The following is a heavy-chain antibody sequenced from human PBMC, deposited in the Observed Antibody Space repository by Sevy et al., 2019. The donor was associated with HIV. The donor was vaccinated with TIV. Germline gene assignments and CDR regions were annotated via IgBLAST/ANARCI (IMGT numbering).Heavy chain of an antibody. D-gene: IGHD4-17*01. V-gene: IGHV3-30-3*01. CDR2: ISYDGSNK. CDR1: GFTFSSYA. CDR3: AREENGDSQNYYFDY. J-gene: IGHJ4*02. Sequence: GESLKISCAASGFTFSSYAMHWVRQAPGKGLEWVAVISYDGSNKYYADSVKGRFTISRDNSKNTLYLQMNSLRAEDTAVYYCAREENGDSQNYYFDYWGQGTLVTVSS.